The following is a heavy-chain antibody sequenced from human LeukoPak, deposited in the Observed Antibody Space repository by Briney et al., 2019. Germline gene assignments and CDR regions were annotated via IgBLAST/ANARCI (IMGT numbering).Heavy chain of an antibody. CDR1: GFTFDDYG. Sequence: PGGSLRLSCAASGFTFDDYGMNWVRQAPGKGLEWVSYISSSASTMHYADSVKGRFTISRDNARNSLSLQMNSLRVEDTAVYYCARVSYSSSYYSDYWGQGALVTVSS. J-gene: IGHJ4*02. CDR2: ISSSASTM. D-gene: IGHD6-6*01. V-gene: IGHV3-48*03. CDR3: ARVSYSSSYYSDY.